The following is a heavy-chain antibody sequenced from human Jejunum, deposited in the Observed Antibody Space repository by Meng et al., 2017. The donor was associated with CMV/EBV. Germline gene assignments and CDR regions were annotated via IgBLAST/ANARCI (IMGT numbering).Heavy chain of an antibody. J-gene: IGHJ5*02. D-gene: IGHD5-12*01. CDR2: VYNGGNS. CDR3: ARGAVALGP. Sequence: QVQLRESGPGLVEPSDALSRICSGTHDSGSSYFWSWIPQTPGKGLEWIGYVYNGGNSNNNPSLKSRLTMSLDTSKNEFSLTLTSVTAADTAVYYCARGAVALGPWGPGTLVTVSS. V-gene: IGHV4-59*02. CDR1: HDSGSSYF.